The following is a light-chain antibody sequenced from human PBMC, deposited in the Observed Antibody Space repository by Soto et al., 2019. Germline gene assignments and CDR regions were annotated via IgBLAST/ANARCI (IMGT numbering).Light chain of an antibody. V-gene: IGLV2-14*01. J-gene: IGLJ1*01. Sequence: QSVLTQPASVSGSPGQSITISCTGTGSDVGNYKYVSWYQQHPGKAPKLMIYEVSNRPSGVSNRFSGSKSGNTASLTISGLQAEDETDYYCFSYTSSGTYVSGTGTKVTVL. CDR1: GSDVGNYKY. CDR3: FSYTSSGTYV. CDR2: EVS.